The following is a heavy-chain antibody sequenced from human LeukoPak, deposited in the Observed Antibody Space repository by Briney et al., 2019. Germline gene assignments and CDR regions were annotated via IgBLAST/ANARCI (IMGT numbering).Heavy chain of an antibody. CDR2: INHSGTT. CDR1: GVPFSGYY. CDR3: ARGDIWGSYYKRPFDY. V-gene: IGHV4-34*01. J-gene: IGHJ4*02. D-gene: IGHD3-10*01. Sequence: SETLSLTCAVYGVPFSGYYWSWIRQPPGKGLEWIGEINHSGTTNYNPSLKSRVTISVDTSKNQFSLKLSSVTAADTAVYYCARGDIWGSYYKRPFDYWGQGTLVTVSS.